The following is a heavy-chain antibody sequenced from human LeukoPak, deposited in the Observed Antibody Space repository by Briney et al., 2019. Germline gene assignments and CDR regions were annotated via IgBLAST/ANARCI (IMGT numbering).Heavy chain of an antibody. D-gene: IGHD3-22*01. V-gene: IGHV3-30*04. CDR3: ARNSDYYDYSPQSV. J-gene: IGHJ4*02. Sequence: GGSLRLSCAASGLTFSHYALHWVRQAPGKGLEWVALIGHDGSDKYYADSVKGRFLISRDNSKNMLFLQMNSLRIEDTAVYYCARNSDYYDYSPQSVWGQGTLVTVS. CDR2: IGHDGSDK. CDR1: GLTFSHYA.